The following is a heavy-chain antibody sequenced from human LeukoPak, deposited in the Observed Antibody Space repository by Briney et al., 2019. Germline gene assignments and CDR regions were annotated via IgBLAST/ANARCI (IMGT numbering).Heavy chain of an antibody. CDR3: AREYDSRARFDS. D-gene: IGHD4-11*01. V-gene: IGHV3-48*01. CDR1: GDSFVSHT. J-gene: IGHJ4*02. Sequence: GGSLRLSCAGSGDSFVSHTMIWVRQAPGKGLEWISYIGYSGSPIYYADSVKGRFGISRDDAKTSLYLHMNSLRAEGTAIYYCAREYDSRARFDSWGQGILVTVSS. CDR2: IGYSGSPI.